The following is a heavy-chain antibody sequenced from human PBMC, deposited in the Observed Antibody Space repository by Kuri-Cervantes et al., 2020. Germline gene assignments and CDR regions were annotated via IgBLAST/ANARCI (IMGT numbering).Heavy chain of an antibody. CDR1: GFTFSSYW. J-gene: IGHJ2*01. V-gene: IGHV3-30*18. D-gene: IGHD3-3*01. Sequence: GGSLRLSCAAAGFTFSSYWMSWVRQAPGKGLEWVAVISYDGSNKYYADSVKGRFTISRDNSKNTLYLQMNSLRAEDTAVYYCAKEEGNYDFWSGYLKLGVYWYFDLWGRGTLVTVSS. CDR3: AKEEGNYDFWSGYLKLGVYWYFDL. CDR2: ISYDGSNK.